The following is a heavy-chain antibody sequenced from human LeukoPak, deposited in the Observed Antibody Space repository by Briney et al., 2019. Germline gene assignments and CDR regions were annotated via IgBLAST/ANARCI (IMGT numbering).Heavy chain of an antibody. Sequence: GGSLRLSCAASGFTFSDYSLHWVRQAPGKGLEWISYISTSGKTVYYADSVKGRFTISRDNAKNSLYLQMNSLRAEDTAAFYCARDTGDYYYRYMDVWGKGTTVTVSS. CDR1: GFTFSDYS. D-gene: IGHD7-27*01. CDR2: ISTSGKTV. J-gene: IGHJ6*03. CDR3: ARDTGDYYYRYMDV. V-gene: IGHV3-48*01.